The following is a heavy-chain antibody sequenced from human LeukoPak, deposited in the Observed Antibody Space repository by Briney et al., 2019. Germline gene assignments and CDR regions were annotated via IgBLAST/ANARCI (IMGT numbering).Heavy chain of an antibody. D-gene: IGHD3-22*01. CDR3: AALKGYYDSSGYYRYYFDY. CDR2: IYYSGST. CDR1: GGSISSYY. Sequence: SETLSLTCTVSGGSISSYYWSWIRQPPGKGLEWIGYIYYSGSTNYNPSLKSRVTISVDTSKNQFSLKLSSVTAADTAVYYCAALKGYYDSSGYYRYYFDYWGQGTLVTVSS. J-gene: IGHJ4*02. V-gene: IGHV4-59*01.